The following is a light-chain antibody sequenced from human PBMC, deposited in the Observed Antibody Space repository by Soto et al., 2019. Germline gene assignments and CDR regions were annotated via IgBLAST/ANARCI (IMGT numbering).Light chain of an antibody. V-gene: IGKV1-5*01. CDR3: QQYNSYSQT. CDR2: DAS. Sequence: DIQMTQSPSTLSASVGDRVTITCRASQSISSWLAWYQQKPGQAPKLLIYDASSLESGVPSRFSGSGSGTEFTLPISSLQPDDFATYYCQQYNSYSQTFGQGTKVEI. J-gene: IGKJ1*01. CDR1: QSISSW.